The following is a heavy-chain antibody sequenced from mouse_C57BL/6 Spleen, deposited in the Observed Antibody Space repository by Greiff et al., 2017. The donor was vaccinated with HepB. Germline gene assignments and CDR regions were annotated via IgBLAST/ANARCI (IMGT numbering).Heavy chain of an antibody. V-gene: IGHV5-17*01. Sequence: EVHLVESGGGLVKPGGSLKLSCAASGFTFSDYGMHWVRQAPEKGLEWVAYISSGSSTIYYADTVKGRFTISRDNAKNTLFLQMTSLRSEDTAMYYCSREDCCGNAMDYWGQGTSVTVSA. D-gene: IGHD1-1*01. CDR2: ISSGSSTI. CDR3: SREDCCGNAMDY. J-gene: IGHJ4*01. CDR1: GFTFSDYG.